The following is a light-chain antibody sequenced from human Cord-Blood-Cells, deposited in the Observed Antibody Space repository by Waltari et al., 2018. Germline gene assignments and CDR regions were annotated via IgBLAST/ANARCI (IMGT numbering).Light chain of an antibody. Sequence: EIVMTQSPATLSVSPGERATLSCRASQGVSSNLAWYQQKPGQAPRLLIYGASTRATGIPARFSGRGSGTEFTLTISSLQSEDFAVYYCQQYNNWPPRVTFGPGTKVDIK. CDR3: QQYNNWPPRVT. J-gene: IGKJ3*01. V-gene: IGKV3-15*01. CDR1: QGVSSN. CDR2: GAS.